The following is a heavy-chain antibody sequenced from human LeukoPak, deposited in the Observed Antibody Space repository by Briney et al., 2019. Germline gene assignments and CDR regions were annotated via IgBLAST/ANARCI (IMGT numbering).Heavy chain of an antibody. V-gene: IGHV1-46*01. Sequence: ASVKVSCKASGYTFTSYDINWVRQAPGQGLEWMGIINPSGGSTSYAQKFQGRVTMTRDTSTSTVYMELSSLRSEDTAVYYCATAVVSGYDSSGYYYDYWGQGTLVTVSS. D-gene: IGHD3-22*01. CDR1: GYTFTSYD. CDR2: INPSGGST. CDR3: ATAVVSGYDSSGYYYDY. J-gene: IGHJ4*02.